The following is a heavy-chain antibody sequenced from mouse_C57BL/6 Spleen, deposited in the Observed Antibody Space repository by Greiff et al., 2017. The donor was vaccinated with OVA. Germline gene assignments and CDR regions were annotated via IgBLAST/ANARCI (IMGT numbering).Heavy chain of an antibody. CDR3: ARSNYYGSSHFDY. CDR1: GFTFSDYY. J-gene: IGHJ2*01. CDR2: ISNGGGST. Sequence: EVQLVESGGGLVQPGGSLKLSCAASGFTFSDYYMYWVSQTPEKRLEWVAYISNGGGSTYYPDTVKGRFTISRDNAKNTPYLQMSRLKSEDTAMYYCARSNYYGSSHFDYWGQGTTLTVSS. D-gene: IGHD1-1*01. V-gene: IGHV5-12*01.